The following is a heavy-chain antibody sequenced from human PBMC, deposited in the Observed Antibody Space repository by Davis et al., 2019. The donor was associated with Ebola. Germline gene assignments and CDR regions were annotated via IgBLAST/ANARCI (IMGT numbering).Heavy chain of an antibody. V-gene: IGHV4-34*01. J-gene: IGHJ4*02. CDR2: INHSGST. CDR1: GGSFSGYY. CDR3: ATSPSGSSTLDY. Sequence: MPSETLSLTCAVYGGSFSGYYWSWIRQPPGKGLEWIGEINHSGSTNYNPSLKSRVTISVDTSKNQFSLKLSSVTAADTAVYYCATSPSGSSTLDYWGQGTLVTVSS. D-gene: IGHD1-26*01.